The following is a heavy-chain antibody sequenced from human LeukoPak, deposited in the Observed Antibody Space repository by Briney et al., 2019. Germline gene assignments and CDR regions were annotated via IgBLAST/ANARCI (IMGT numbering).Heavy chain of an antibody. V-gene: IGHV3-30*04. J-gene: IGHJ6*03. Sequence: GGSLRLSCAASGFTFSSYAMHWVRQAPGKGLEWVAVISYDGSNKYYADSVKGRFTISRDNSKNTLYLQMNSLRAEDTAVYYCARDNLDCSSTSCYFNYYYYMNVWGKGTTVTVSS. D-gene: IGHD2-2*01. CDR1: GFTFSSYA. CDR3: ARDNLDCSSTSCYFNYYYYMNV. CDR2: ISYDGSNK.